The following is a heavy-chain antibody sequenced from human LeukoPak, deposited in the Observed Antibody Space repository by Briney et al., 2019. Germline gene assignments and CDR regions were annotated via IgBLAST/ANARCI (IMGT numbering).Heavy chain of an antibody. CDR3: ARDQPYYYGSGSSSHSDY. Sequence: ASVKVSCKASGYTFTGYYMHWVRQAPGQGLEWMGWINTNSGGTNYAQKFQGRVTITRDTSISTAYMELSRLRSDDTAVYYCARDQPYYYGSGSSSHSDYWGQGTLVTVSS. D-gene: IGHD3-10*01. CDR1: GYTFTGYY. V-gene: IGHV1-2*02. J-gene: IGHJ4*02. CDR2: INTNSGGT.